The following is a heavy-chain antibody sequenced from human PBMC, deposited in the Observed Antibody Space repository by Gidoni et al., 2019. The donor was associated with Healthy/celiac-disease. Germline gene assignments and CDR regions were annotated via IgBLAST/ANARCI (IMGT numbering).Heavy chain of an antibody. D-gene: IGHD4-17*01. J-gene: IGHJ4*02. CDR1: GFTFDDYA. Sequence: EVQLVEYGGGLVQPGRSLRLSCAASGFTFDDYAMHWVRQAPGKGLEWVSGISWNSGSIVYADSVKGRFTISIDNAKNSLYLQMNSLRAEDTSLYYCAKDMYGDYGSGVFDYWGQGTLVTVSS. V-gene: IGHV3-9*01. CDR2: ISWNSGSI. CDR3: AKDMYGDYGSGVFDY.